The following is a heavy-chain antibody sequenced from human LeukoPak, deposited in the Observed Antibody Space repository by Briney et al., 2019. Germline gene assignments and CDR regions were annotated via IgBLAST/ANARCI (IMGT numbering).Heavy chain of an antibody. CDR3: AGDHGYYYMDV. Sequence: SETLSLTCTVSGGSISSYYWSWIRQPPGKGLEWIGYIYYSGSTNYNPSLKSRVTISVDTSKNQFSLKLSSVTAADTAVYYCAGDHGYYYMDVWGKGTTVTVSS. CDR1: GGSISSYY. CDR2: IYYSGST. V-gene: IGHV4-59*01. J-gene: IGHJ6*03.